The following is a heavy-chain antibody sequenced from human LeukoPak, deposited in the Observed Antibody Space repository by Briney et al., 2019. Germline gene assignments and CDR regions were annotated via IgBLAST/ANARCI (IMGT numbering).Heavy chain of an antibody. CDR3: ARGREGPANYYGMDV. J-gene: IGHJ6*04. CDR1: RGSFSGYY. D-gene: IGHD1-26*01. Sequence: WETLSLTRAVYRGSFSGYYWSCIRQPPGKGLEGIGEINHSGSTNYNPSLKSRVTISVDTSKNQFSLKLSSVTAADTAVYYCARGREGPANYYGMDVWGKGTTVTVSS. CDR2: INHSGST. V-gene: IGHV4-34*01.